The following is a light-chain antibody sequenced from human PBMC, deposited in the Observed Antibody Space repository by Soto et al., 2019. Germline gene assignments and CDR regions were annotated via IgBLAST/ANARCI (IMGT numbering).Light chain of an antibody. CDR2: AAS. CDR3: QQLKSYPQT. V-gene: IGKV1-9*01. CDR1: QSIGSY. Sequence: DIQLTQSPSFLSASVGDRVTITCRTSQSIGSYLGWYQQKPGKAPKLLIYAASTLQSGVPSRFSGSVSGTEFTLTISSLQPEDFATYYCQQLKSYPQTFGGGTKVEIK. J-gene: IGKJ4*01.